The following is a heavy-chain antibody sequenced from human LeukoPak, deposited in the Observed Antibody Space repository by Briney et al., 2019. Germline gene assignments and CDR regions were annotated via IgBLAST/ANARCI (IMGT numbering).Heavy chain of an antibody. CDR3: ERVGKAARSEWFDP. CDR2: INGGGAT. J-gene: IGHJ5*02. CDR1: GFIFSSYA. Sequence: QSGGSLRLSCAASGFIFSSYAMTWVRQAPGKGLEWVSAINGGGATYYADCVKGRFTISRDNSKNTLYLKMNSLRADDTVVYYCERVGKAARSEWFDPWGQGTLVTVSS. V-gene: IGHV3-23*01. D-gene: IGHD6-6*01.